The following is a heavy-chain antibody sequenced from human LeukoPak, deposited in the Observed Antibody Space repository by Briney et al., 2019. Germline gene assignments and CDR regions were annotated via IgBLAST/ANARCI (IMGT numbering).Heavy chain of an antibody. CDR2: IYYSGST. J-gene: IGHJ4*02. V-gene: IGHV4-59*01. CDR1: GGSISSYY. D-gene: IGHD1-14*01. CDR3: ARDTPSTGYDY. Sequence: KPSETLSLTCTVSGGSISSYYWSWIRQPPGKGLEWIGYIYYSGSTNYNPSLKSRVTISVDTSKNQFSLKLSSVTAADTAVYYCARDTPSTGYDYWGQGTLVTVSS.